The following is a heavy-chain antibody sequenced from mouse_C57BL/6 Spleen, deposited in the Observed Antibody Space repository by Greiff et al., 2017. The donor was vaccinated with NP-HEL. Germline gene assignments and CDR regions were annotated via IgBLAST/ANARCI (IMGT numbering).Heavy chain of an antibody. J-gene: IGHJ1*03. Sequence: LVESGAELARPGASVKLSCKASGYTFTSYGISWVKQRTGQGLEWIGEIYPRSGNTYYNEKFKGKATLTADKSSSTAYMELRSLTSEDSAVYFCARDYYGSRRYFDVWGTGTTVTVSS. CDR2: IYPRSGNT. CDR3: ARDYYGSRRYFDV. D-gene: IGHD1-1*01. V-gene: IGHV1-81*01. CDR1: GYTFTSYG.